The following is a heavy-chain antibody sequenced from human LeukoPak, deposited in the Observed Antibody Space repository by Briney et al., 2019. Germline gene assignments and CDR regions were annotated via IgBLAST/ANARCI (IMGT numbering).Heavy chain of an antibody. CDR2: ISGSGGST. D-gene: IGHD2-2*01. V-gene: IGHV3-23*01. CDR1: GFTFSSYA. J-gene: IGHJ5*02. CDR3: AKDGYCSSTSCSYNWLDP. Sequence: GGSLRLSCAASGFTFSSYAMSWVRQAPGKGLEWVSAISGSGGSTYYADSVKGRFTISRDNSKNTLYLQMNSLRAEDTAVYYCAKDGYCSSTSCSYNWLDPWGQGTLVTVSS.